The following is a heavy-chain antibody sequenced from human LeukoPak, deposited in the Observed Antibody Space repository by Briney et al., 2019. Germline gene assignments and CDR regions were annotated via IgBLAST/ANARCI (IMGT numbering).Heavy chain of an antibody. D-gene: IGHD4-23*01. V-gene: IGHV3-23*01. Sequence: PRGSLRLSCAASGFTFKNYGMSWVRQAPGKGLEWVSDISGTGANTYYADSVKGRFTISRDNSKNTLYLQMNSLRAEDTAVYYCAKCGGNRGPLYYFDYWGQGTLVTVSS. CDR1: GFTFKNYG. CDR3: AKCGGNRGPLYYFDY. CDR2: ISGTGANT. J-gene: IGHJ4*02.